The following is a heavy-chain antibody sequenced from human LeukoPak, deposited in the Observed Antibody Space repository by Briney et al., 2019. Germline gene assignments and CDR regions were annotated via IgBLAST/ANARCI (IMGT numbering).Heavy chain of an antibody. CDR3: TRHSAVGAAAYYYMDV. Sequence: GGSLRLSCAASGFTFSGSAMHWVRQASGKGLEWVGRIRSKANSYATAYAASMKGRFTISRDDSKNTAYLQMNSLKTEDTAVYYCTRHSAVGAAAYYYMDVWGKGTTVTVS. CDR1: GFTFSGSA. CDR2: IRSKANSYAT. V-gene: IGHV3-73*01. D-gene: IGHD1-26*01. J-gene: IGHJ6*03.